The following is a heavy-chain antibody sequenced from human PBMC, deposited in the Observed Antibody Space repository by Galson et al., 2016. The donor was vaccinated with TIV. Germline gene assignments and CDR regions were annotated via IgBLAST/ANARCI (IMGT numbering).Heavy chain of an antibody. D-gene: IGHD6-25*01. Sequence: SLRLSCAASGFRFNEYEMSWVRQAPGKGLEWVSALSCGATNTYYSDSVKGRFTISRDNSQNKVFLEMDSLRVDDTAVYYCAKDRGYFEGFDHWGPGTLVTVSS. J-gene: IGHJ4*02. CDR3: AKDRGYFEGFDH. CDR2: LSCGATNT. CDR1: GFRFNEYE. V-gene: IGHV3-23*01.